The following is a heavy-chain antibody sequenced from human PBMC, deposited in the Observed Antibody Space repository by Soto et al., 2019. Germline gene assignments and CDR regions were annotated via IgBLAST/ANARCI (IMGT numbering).Heavy chain of an antibody. D-gene: IGHD1-26*01. CDR2: IYNSGTT. J-gene: IGHJ5*01. CDR3: ARGVVVVLSGIEEVINSHFDS. V-gene: IGHV4-31*03. CDR1: DDSIKSGGYY. Sequence: SETLSLTCTVSDDSIKSGGYYWTWIRQHPGKGLEWISFIYNSGTTYYNPSLMSRVLPSIDKSQNQFSLKLSSVTAADTAVYFCARGVVVVLSGIEEVINSHFDSWGQGALVTVSS.